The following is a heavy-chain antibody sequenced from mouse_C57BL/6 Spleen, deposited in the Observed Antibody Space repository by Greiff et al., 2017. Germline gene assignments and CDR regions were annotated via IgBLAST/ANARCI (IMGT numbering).Heavy chain of an antibody. J-gene: IGHJ2*01. V-gene: IGHV1-69*01. Sequence: VQLQQPGAELVMPGASVKLSCKASGYTFPSYWMHWVKQRPGQGLEWIGEIDPSDSYTNYNQKFKGKSTLTVDKSSSTAYMQLSSLTSEDSAVYYCARSGQGVYFDYWGQGTTLTVSS. CDR3: ARSGQGVYFDY. D-gene: IGHD3-2*02. CDR2: IDPSDSYT. CDR1: GYTFPSYW.